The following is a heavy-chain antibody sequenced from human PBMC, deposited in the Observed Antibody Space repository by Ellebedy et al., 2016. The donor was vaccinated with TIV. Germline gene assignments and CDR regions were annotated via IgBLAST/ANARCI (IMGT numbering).Heavy chain of an antibody. CDR2: IYYSGST. D-gene: IGHD5-18*01. CDR3: ARQGYRGYSYGATYTPFDY. V-gene: IGHV4-59*05. Sequence: MPGGSLRLSCAASGFTFGRAWMNWVRQTPGKGREWIGRIYYSGSTYYNPSLKSRVTISVETSKNQFSLKLSSVTAADTAVYYCARQGYRGYSYGATYTPFDYWGQGTLVTVSS. J-gene: IGHJ4*02. CDR1: GFTFGRAW.